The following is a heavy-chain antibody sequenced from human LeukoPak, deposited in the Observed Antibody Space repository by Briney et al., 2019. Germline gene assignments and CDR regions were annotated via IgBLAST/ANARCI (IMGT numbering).Heavy chain of an antibody. J-gene: IGHJ4*02. Sequence: SETLSLTCAVSGGSISSSNWWSWVRRPPGKGLEWIGEIYHSGSTNYNPSLKSRVTISVDKSKNQFSLKLSSVTAADTAVYYCARVGQYYYGSGSKRGGYFDYWGQGTLVTVSS. V-gene: IGHV4-4*02. D-gene: IGHD3-10*01. CDR2: IYHSGST. CDR3: ARVGQYYYGSGSKRGGYFDY. CDR1: GGSISSSNW.